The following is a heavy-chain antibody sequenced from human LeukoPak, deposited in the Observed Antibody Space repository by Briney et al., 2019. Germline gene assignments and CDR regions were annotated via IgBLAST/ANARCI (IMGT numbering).Heavy chain of an antibody. CDR2: IYYSGSSGST. J-gene: IGHJ4*02. CDR3: ARGYYYGHHFDY. D-gene: IGHD3-10*01. V-gene: IGHV4-39*01. CDR1: GGSISSSSHF. Sequence: PSETLSLTCSVSGGSISSSSHFWGWIRQPPGKGLEWIGNIYYSGSSGSTYYNPSLKSRVTISVDTSKNQFSLKLNSVTAADTALYYCARGYYYGHHFDYWGQGTLVTVSS.